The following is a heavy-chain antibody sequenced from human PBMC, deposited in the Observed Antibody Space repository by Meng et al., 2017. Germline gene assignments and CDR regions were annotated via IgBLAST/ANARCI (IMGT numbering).Heavy chain of an antibody. CDR3: AKDRTYCSSTSCYYEGYYFDY. CDR1: GFTFSSYW. J-gene: IGHJ4*02. Sequence: GGSLRLSCAASGFTFSSYWMSWVRQAPGKGLEWVSAISGSGGSTCYADSVKGRFTISRDNSKNTLYLQMNSLRAEDTAVYYCAKDRTYCSSTSCYYEGYYFDYWGQGTLVTVSS. CDR2: ISGSGGST. D-gene: IGHD2-2*01. V-gene: IGHV3-23*01.